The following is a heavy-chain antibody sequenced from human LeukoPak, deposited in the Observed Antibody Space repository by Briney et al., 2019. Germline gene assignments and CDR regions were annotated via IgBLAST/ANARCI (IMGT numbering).Heavy chain of an antibody. Sequence: GASVKVSCKASGYTFTSDDINWVRQATGQGLEWMGWINPYSGNTGYARKFQGRGTMTKNTSISTVHMELSSLRSEDTAVYFCARGQGGSGSGSYYFDYWGQGTLVTVSS. CDR1: GYTFTSDD. D-gene: IGHD3-10*01. CDR2: INPYSGNT. J-gene: IGHJ4*02. V-gene: IGHV1-8*01. CDR3: ARGQGGSGSGSYYFDY.